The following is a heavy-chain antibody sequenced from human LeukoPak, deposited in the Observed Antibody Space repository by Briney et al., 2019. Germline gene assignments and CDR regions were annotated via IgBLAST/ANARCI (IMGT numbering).Heavy chain of an antibody. CDR2: IYYSGSA. V-gene: IGHV4-39*07. D-gene: IGHD3-22*01. CDR1: GGSISSSTYY. CDR3: ARDVRGSSGRYYYYYMDV. J-gene: IGHJ6*03. Sequence: SETLSLTCTVSGGSISSSTYYWGWIRQPPGKGLEWIGSIYYSGSAYYNPSLKSRVTISVDTSKNQFSLKLSSVTAADTAVFYCARDVRGSSGRYYYYYMDVWGKGTTVTVSS.